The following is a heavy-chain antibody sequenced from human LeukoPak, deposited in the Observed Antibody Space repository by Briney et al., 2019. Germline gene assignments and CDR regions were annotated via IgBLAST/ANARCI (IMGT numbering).Heavy chain of an antibody. CDR3: ARVMTMIVVVGGWFDP. CDR1: GYSISSGYY. CDR2: IYHSGRT. V-gene: IGHV4-38-2*02. Sequence: PSETLSLTCTVSGYSISSGYYWGWIRQPPGKGLEWIGSIYHSGRTYYNPSLKSRVTISVDTSKNQFSLKLSSVTAADTAVYYCARVMTMIVVVGGWFDPWGQGTLVTVSS. J-gene: IGHJ5*02. D-gene: IGHD3-22*01.